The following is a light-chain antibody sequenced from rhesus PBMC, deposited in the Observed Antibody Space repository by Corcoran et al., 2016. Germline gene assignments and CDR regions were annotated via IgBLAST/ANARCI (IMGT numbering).Light chain of an antibody. CDR1: QSLLHSNGYTY. CDR2: GVS. V-gene: IGKV2-78*01. Sequence: DIVMTQTPLSLSITPGEPASISCRSSQSLLHSNGYTYLHWYLQKPGQSPQLLIYGVSTRAFGVPDRFRGRGSGTDFTLKISRVEAEDVGLYYCEQTLQTPLTFGGGTKVELK. J-gene: IGKJ4*01. CDR3: EQTLQTPLT.